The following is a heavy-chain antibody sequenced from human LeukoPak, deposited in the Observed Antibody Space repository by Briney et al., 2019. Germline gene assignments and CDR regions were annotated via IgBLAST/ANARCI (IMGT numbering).Heavy chain of an antibody. CDR1: GFTFSSYG. CDR3: ARDPNPRYSGSYFCY. D-gene: IGHD1-26*01. V-gene: IGHV3-33*01. J-gene: IGHJ4*02. Sequence: GGSLRLSCAASGFTFSSYGMHWVRQAPGKGLEWVAVIWYDGSNKYYADSVKGRFTISRDNSKNTLYLQMNSLRAEDTAVYYCARDPNPRYSGSYFCYWGQGTLVTVSS. CDR2: IWYDGSNK.